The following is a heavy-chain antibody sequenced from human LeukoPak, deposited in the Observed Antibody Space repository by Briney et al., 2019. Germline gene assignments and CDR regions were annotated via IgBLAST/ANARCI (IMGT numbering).Heavy chain of an antibody. V-gene: IGHV3-23*01. CDR1: GLTFGRYA. Sequence: PGESLRLSCAASGLTFGRYAMSWVRQAPGKGLEWVSSISDSGATTHHTDSVKGRFTISRDNSKNTLYLQMNSLRAEDTAVYYCAKIGVAGVKVPTGRGDFDHWGQGTLVTVSS. J-gene: IGHJ4*02. D-gene: IGHD3-3*01. CDR2: ISDSGATT. CDR3: AKIGVAGVKVPTGRGDFDH.